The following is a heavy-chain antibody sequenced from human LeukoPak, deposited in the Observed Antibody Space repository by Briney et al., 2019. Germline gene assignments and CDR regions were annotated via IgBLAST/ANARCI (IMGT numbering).Heavy chain of an antibody. CDR1: GFTFSSYE. Sequence: QSGGSLRLSCAASGFTFSSYEMNWVRQAPGKGLEWVAVISYDGSNKYYADSVKGRFTISRDNSKNTLYLQMNSLRAEDTAVYYCAKAGYYDSADYFDYWGQGTLVTVSS. CDR2: ISYDGSNK. V-gene: IGHV3-30*18. CDR3: AKAGYYDSADYFDY. J-gene: IGHJ4*02. D-gene: IGHD3-22*01.